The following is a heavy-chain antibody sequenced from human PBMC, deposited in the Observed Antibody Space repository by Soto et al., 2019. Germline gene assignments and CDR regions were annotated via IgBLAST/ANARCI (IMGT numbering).Heavy chain of an antibody. CDR1: GDSFRIHY. D-gene: IGHD3-22*01. Sequence: PXATLSLNFTVSGDSFRIHYGTWIRQPPGKGLEWIGYIYDGRTTNYNPSLKSRVTVSADTSKNQFSLKLTSVTAADTAVYYCARSVFYDSSDFYVHWYFDLCGRGTLVTVSS. V-gene: IGHV4-59*11. CDR2: IYDGRTT. CDR3: ARSVFYDSSDFYVHWYFDL. J-gene: IGHJ2*01.